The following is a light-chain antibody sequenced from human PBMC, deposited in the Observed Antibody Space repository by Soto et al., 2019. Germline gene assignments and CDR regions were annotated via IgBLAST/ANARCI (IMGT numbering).Light chain of an antibody. CDR3: SSFTTTSTYV. V-gene: IGLV2-14*01. Sequence: QSALTQPASVSGSPGQSITISCTGTSSDVGGCNCVSWYQHHPGKAPKLMIYEVNNRPSGVSYRFSGSKSGNTASLTISGLQAEDEADYYCSSFTTTSTYVFGTGTKLTVL. CDR2: EVN. J-gene: IGLJ1*01. CDR1: SSDVGGCNC.